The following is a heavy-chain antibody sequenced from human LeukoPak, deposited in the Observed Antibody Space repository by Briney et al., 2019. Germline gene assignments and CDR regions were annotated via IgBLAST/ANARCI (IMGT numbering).Heavy chain of an antibody. CDR3: ARRDPFDY. CDR1: GFTFSKAW. V-gene: IGHV3-48*02. Sequence: GGSLRLSCAASGFTFSKAWMNWVRQAPGKGLEWISFISSDSGTLYYADSVKGRFTISRDNAANSLYLQMNNLRDEDTAVYYCARRDPFDYWGQGVMVTVSS. CDR2: ISSDSGTL. J-gene: IGHJ4*02.